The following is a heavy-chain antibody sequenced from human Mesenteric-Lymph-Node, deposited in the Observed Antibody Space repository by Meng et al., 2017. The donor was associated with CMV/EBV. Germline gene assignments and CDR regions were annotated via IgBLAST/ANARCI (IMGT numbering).Heavy chain of an antibody. D-gene: IGHD3-10*01. V-gene: IGHV1-2*06. CDR2: IHPNSGGT. CDR1: RYPFTSYG. J-gene: IGHJ5*02. CDR3: ARSGLIRFGELYWFDP. Sequence: SRYPFTSYGISWVRQAPGQGLEWMGRIHPNSGGTNYAQKFQGRVTMTRGTSISTAYMELSRLRSDDTAVYYCARSGLIRFGELYWFDPWGQGTLVTVSS.